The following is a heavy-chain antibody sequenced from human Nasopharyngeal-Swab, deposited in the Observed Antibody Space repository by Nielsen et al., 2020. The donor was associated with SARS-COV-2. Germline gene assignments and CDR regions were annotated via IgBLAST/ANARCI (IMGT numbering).Heavy chain of an antibody. J-gene: IGHJ4*02. V-gene: IGHV1-18*04. CDR2: ISVYNGNT. Sequence: ASVKVSCNAPGYIFNDHFIHWLLQAPGQGLEGMGWISVYNGNTGYAQNFQGRVTMTTDPSTNTGYPELRSLRSDDPAVYYCARGNGRYPDHWGQGTLVTVSS. CDR3: ARGNGRYPDH. CDR1: GYIFNDHF. D-gene: IGHD1-14*01.